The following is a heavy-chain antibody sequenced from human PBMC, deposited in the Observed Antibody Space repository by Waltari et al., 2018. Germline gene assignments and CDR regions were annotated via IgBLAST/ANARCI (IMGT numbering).Heavy chain of an antibody. CDR2: IIPIFGTA. D-gene: IGHD2-2*01. Sequence: QVQLVQSGAEVKKPGSSVKVSCKASGGTFSSYAISWVRQAPGQGLEWMGGIIPIFGTANYAQKFQGRVTITADESTSTAYMELSSLRSEDTAVYYCAIPDASSPGYYYYGMDVWGQGTTVTVSS. V-gene: IGHV1-69*13. CDR3: AIPDASSPGYYYYGMDV. CDR1: GGTFSSYA. J-gene: IGHJ6*02.